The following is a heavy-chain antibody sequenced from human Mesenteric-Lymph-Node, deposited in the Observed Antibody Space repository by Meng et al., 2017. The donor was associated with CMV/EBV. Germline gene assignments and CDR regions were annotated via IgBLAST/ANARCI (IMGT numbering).Heavy chain of an antibody. CDR2: IYYSGST. D-gene: IGHD2-15*01. CDR1: GGSISSYY. V-gene: IGHV4-59*01. CDR3: ARDGYCSGGSCYSYYGMDV. Sequence: GSLRLSCTVSGGSISSYYWSWIRQPPGKGLEWIGYIYYSGSTNYNPSLKSRVTISVDTSKNQFSLKLDSVTAADTAVYYCARDGYCSGGSCYSYYGMDVWGQGTTVTVSS. J-gene: IGHJ6*02.